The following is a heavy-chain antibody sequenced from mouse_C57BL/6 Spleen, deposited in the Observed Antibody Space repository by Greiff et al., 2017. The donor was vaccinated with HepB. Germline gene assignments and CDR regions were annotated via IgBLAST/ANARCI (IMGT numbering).Heavy chain of an antibody. Sequence: QVQLQQPGAELVKPGASVKLSCKASGYTFTSYWMHWVKQRPGQGLEWIGMIHPKSGSTNYNEKFKSKATLTVDKSSSTAYMQLSSLTSEDSAVYYCARPPYYEYDEDWYFDVWGTGTTVTVSS. CDR2: IHPKSGST. D-gene: IGHD2-4*01. V-gene: IGHV1-64*01. CDR1: GYTFTSYW. J-gene: IGHJ1*03. CDR3: ARPPYYEYDEDWYFDV.